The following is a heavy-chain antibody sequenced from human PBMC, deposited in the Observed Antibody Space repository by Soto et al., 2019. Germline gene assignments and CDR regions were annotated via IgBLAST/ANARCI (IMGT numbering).Heavy chain of an antibody. Sequence: QVKLVESGGGVVQPGRSLRLSCAASGFTFRSHGMHWVRQAPGKGLEWVAVIWYDGSNKYYADSVKGRFTISRDNSKNTLSLQMNCLRADDTAVYYRAREGYGGESPFDYWGQGTLVTVSS. V-gene: IGHV3-33*01. CDR3: AREGYGGESPFDY. CDR1: GFTFRSHG. J-gene: IGHJ4*02. D-gene: IGHD2-21*01. CDR2: IWYDGSNK.